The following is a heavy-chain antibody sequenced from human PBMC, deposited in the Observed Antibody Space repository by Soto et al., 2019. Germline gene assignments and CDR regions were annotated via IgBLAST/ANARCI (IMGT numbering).Heavy chain of an antibody. CDR3: ARRIPDGKFGS. CDR2: MNPKSGHT. Sequence: ASVKVACKASGYKFIDYSINWVRQAPGQGLEWMGWMNPKSGHTAHAQKIQGRVILTRDTSINTVYMELSSLTSGDTAVYFCARRIPDGKFGSWRRRTQVTVSS. CDR1: GYKFIDYS. V-gene: IGHV1-8*01. J-gene: IGHJ4*02. D-gene: IGHD1-1*01.